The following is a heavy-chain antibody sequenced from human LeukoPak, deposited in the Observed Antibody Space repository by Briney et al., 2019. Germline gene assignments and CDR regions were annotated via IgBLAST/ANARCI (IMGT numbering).Heavy chain of an antibody. CDR1: GFTFSSYA. D-gene: IGHD3-3*01. CDR3: AEVPSHDFWSGYYYGMDV. Sequence: GGSLRLSCAASGFTFSSYAMTWVRQAPGKGLEWVSAISGSGGHTYYADSVKGRFTISRDNSKNMLYLQMNSLRAEDTAVYYCAEVPSHDFWSGYYYGMDVWGQGTTVTVSS. V-gene: IGHV3-23*01. J-gene: IGHJ6*02. CDR2: ISGSGGHT.